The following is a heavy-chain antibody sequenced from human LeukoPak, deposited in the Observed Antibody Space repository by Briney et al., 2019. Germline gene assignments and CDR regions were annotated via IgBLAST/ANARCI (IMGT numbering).Heavy chain of an antibody. V-gene: IGHV1-68*01. Sequence: ASVKVSCKASGYTFTCCSLHWLQQAPGQGLERMRWITLYNGNTNYAKKFQGRVTITRDMSLRTAYIELSRLRSEDAAVYYWASPQVRGVIRTCLPWFDPWGQGTLVTVSS. CDR1: GYTFTCCS. D-gene: IGHD3-10*01. CDR2: ITLYNGNT. J-gene: IGHJ5*02. CDR3: ASPQVRGVIRTCLPWFDP.